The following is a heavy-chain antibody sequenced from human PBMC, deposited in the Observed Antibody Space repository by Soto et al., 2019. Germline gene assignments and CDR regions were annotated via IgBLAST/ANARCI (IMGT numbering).Heavy chain of an antibody. CDR2: IYDSESA. V-gene: IGHV4-31*03. Sequence: QVQLQESGPGLVKPSQTLSLTCSVSGESISSGGYYWSLILHHPGKGLEWIGYIYDSESAYYNPSLKGRVTISMDNSKNHFAMRLSSVTDADTAVYYCARDSSTSSEADYWGQGTLATVSS. J-gene: IGHJ4*02. CDR1: GESISSGGYY. CDR3: ARDSSTSSEADY. D-gene: IGHD6-6*01.